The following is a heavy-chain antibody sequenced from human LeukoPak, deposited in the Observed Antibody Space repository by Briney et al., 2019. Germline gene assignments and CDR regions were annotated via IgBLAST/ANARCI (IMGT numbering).Heavy chain of an antibody. D-gene: IGHD3-10*01. CDR1: GYGFTSYY. J-gene: IGHJ4*02. CDR2: INPSVGGT. CDR3: ARHGSGRYYPAEGRVDY. Sequence: ASVNVSCKAFGYGFTSYYIHWVRQAPGQGLEWMGIINPSVGGTTYARKFQGRVTMTRDTSTSTVYMELSSLRSEDTAVYYCARHGSGRYYPAEGRVDYWGQGTLVTVSS. V-gene: IGHV1-46*03.